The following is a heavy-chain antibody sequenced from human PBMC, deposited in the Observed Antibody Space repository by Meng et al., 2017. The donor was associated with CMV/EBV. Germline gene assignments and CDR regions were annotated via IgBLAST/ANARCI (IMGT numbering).Heavy chain of an antibody. CDR1: GFTFSNAW. D-gene: IGHD1-26*01. CDR3: TTDDGRGAHSGSYWG. CDR2: IKSKTDGGTT. V-gene: IGHV3-15*01. Sequence: GSLRLSCAASGFTFSNAWMSWVRQAPGKGLEWVGRIKSKTDGGTTDYAAPVKGRFTISRDDSKNTLYLQMNSLKTEDTAVYYCTTDDGRGAHSGSYWGWGQGTLVTVSS. J-gene: IGHJ4*02.